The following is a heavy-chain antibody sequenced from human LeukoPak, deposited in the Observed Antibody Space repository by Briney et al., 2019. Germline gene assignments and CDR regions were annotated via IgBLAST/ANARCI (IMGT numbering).Heavy chain of an antibody. Sequence: ASVKVSCKASGYTFTGYYMHWVRQAPGQGLEWMGWMNPNSGNTGYAQKFQGRVTMTRNTSISTAYMELSSLRSDDTAVYYCARTPGIAAAGTGFHSWGQGTLVTVSS. D-gene: IGHD6-13*01. CDR3: ARTPGIAAAGTGFHS. V-gene: IGHV1-8*02. CDR1: GYTFTGYY. J-gene: IGHJ4*02. CDR2: MNPNSGNT.